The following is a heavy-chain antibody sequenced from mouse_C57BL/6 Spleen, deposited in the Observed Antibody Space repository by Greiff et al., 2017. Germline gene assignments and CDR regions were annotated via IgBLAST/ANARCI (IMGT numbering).Heavy chain of an antibody. J-gene: IGHJ2*01. CDR1: GFTFSSYG. D-gene: IGHD1-1*01. CDR2: ISSGGSYT. CDR3: ARQGLRSYFDY. Sequence: DVKLVESGGDLVKPGGSLKLSCAASGFTFSSYGMSWVRQTPDKRLEWVATISSGGSYTYYPDSVKGRFTISRDNAKNTLYLQMSSLKSEDTAMYYCARQGLRSYFDYWGQGTTLTVSS. V-gene: IGHV5-6*02.